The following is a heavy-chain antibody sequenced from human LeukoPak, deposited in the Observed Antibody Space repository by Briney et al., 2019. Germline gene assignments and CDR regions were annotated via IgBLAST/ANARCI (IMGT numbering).Heavy chain of an antibody. CDR1: GGSFSGYY. CDR2: INHSGST. Sequence: SETLSLTCAVYGGSFSGYYWSWIRQPPGKGLEWMGEINHSGSTNYNPSLKSRVTISVDTSKNQFSLKLSSVTAADTAVYYCARGVVVPAAIGYYYYYMDVWGKGTTVTVSS. J-gene: IGHJ6*03. V-gene: IGHV4-34*01. CDR3: ARGVVVPAAIGYYYYYMDV. D-gene: IGHD2-2*01.